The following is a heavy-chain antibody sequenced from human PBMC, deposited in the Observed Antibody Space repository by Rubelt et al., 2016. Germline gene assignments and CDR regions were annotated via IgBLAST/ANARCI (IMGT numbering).Heavy chain of an antibody. CDR2: TSGSGAGT. J-gene: IGHJ3*02. CDR3: AKDLIVGAPYDASDI. Sequence: EVQVLESGGGLVQPGGSLTLSCAASGFTFSSYAMSWVRQAPGTGLEWVSATSGSGAGTYYADSVKGRFTISRDNSKNTLYLQMNSLRAEDTAIYYCAKDLIVGAPYDASDIWGQGTMVTVSS. CDR1: GFTFSSYA. V-gene: IGHV3-23*01. D-gene: IGHD1-26*01.